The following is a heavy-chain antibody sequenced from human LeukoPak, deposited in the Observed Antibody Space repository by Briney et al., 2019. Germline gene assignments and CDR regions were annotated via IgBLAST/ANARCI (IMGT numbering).Heavy chain of an antibody. V-gene: IGHV4-30-4*01. Sequence: SQTLSLTCTVSGGSISSGDYYWGWLRQPPGKGLEWIGYIYYSGSTYYNPSLKSRVTISVDTSKNQFSLKLSSVTAADTAVYYCATSYGDYAAAFDIWGQGTMVTVSS. CDR2: IYYSGST. CDR1: GGSISSGDYY. D-gene: IGHD4-17*01. J-gene: IGHJ3*02. CDR3: ATSYGDYAAAFDI.